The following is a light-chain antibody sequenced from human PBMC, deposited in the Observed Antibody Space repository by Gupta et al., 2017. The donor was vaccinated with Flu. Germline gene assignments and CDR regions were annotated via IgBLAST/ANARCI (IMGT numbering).Light chain of an antibody. Sequence: QSVVTQTPSVSGTPGQRVTMSCSGSTSNIGRNTVAWYQHLPGAAPRLVIFNNNDRPSGVPDRFSGPKSGPSASLAISGLQSGDEADYYCAAWDDSLDAYVFGTGTKVSVL. J-gene: IGLJ1*01. CDR3: AAWDDSLDAYV. V-gene: IGLV1-44*01. CDR2: NNN. CDR1: TSNIGRNT.